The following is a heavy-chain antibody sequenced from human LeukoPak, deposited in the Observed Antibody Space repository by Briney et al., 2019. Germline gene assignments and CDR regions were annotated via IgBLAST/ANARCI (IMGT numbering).Heavy chain of an antibody. CDR2: IYSGGST. J-gene: IGHJ3*02. Sequence: GGSLRLSCAASGSTVSSNYMSWVRQAPGKGLEWVSVIYSGGSTYYADSVKGRFTISRDNSKNTLYLQMNSLRAEDTAVYYCARGSSSWYRSRSAFDIWGQGTMVTVSS. V-gene: IGHV3-53*01. D-gene: IGHD6-13*01. CDR3: ARGSSSWYRSRSAFDI. CDR1: GSTVSSNY.